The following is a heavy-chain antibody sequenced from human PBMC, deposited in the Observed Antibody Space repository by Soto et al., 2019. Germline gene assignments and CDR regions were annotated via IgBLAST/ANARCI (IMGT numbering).Heavy chain of an antibody. Sequence: QVQLVESGGGVVPPGTSLRLSCAASGFPFNNYAMHWVRQRPGKGLDWVAVISYDGSNSYYSDSVKGRFTGSRDRSKNTLSLQMNSLRVADTAVYYCAKGILSATFAPYAMDVWGQGTTVTVSS. CDR3: AKGILSATFAPYAMDV. J-gene: IGHJ6*02. CDR2: ISYDGSNS. V-gene: IGHV3-30*18. D-gene: IGHD3-16*01. CDR1: GFPFNNYA.